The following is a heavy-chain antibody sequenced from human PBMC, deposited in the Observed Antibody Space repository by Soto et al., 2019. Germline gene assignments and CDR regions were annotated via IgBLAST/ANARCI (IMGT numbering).Heavy chain of an antibody. CDR2: ISSSSSTI. Sequence: HPGGSLRLSCAASGFTFSSYSMNWVRQAPGKGLEWVSYISSSSSTIYYADSVKGRFTISRDNAKNSLYLQMNSLRAEDTAVYYCAKEQAHSSGWFYWYFDLWGRGTLVTVSS. CDR1: GFTFSSYS. J-gene: IGHJ2*01. V-gene: IGHV3-48*01. D-gene: IGHD6-19*01. CDR3: AKEQAHSSGWFYWYFDL.